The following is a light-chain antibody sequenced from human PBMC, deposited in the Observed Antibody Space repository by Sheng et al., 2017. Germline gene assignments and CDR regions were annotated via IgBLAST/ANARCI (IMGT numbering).Light chain of an antibody. CDR2: GAS. Sequence: DIQMTQSPSSLSASVGDRVTIACRASQSISNYLNWYQQRPGKAPKLLIFGASSLQSVVPSRFSGSGSGTDFTLTISSLQPEDVGTYYCQQTYNSWTFGQGTRVEIK. J-gene: IGKJ1*01. CDR1: QSISNY. CDR3: QQTYNSWT. V-gene: IGKV1-39*01.